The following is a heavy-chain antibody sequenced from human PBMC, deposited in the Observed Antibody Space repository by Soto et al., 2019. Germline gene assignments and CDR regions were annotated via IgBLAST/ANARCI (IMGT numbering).Heavy chain of an antibody. V-gene: IGHV3-11*01. CDR3: ARDYSSSRYYGMDV. D-gene: IGHD6-6*01. CDR2: ISSSGSTI. J-gene: IGHJ6*02. Sequence: GGSLRLSCAASGFTVSSNYMSWIRQAPGKGLEWVSYISSSGSTIYYADSVKGRFTISRDNAKDSLYLQMNSLRAEDTAVYYCARDYSSSRYYGMDVWGQGTTVTVSS. CDR1: GFTVSSNY.